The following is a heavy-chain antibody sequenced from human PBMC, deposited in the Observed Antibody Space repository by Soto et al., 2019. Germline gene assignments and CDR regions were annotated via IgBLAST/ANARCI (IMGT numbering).Heavy chain of an antibody. D-gene: IGHD6-13*01. V-gene: IGHV4-59*01. CDR1: GGSISSYY. CDR3: ARSLSIAAAGIGY. CDR2: IYYSGST. Sequence: SETLSLTCTVSGGSISSYYWSWIRQPPGKGLEWIGYIYYSGSTNYNPSLKSRVTISVDTSKNQFSLKRSSVTAADTAVYYCARSLSIAAAGIGYWGQGTLVTVSS. J-gene: IGHJ4*02.